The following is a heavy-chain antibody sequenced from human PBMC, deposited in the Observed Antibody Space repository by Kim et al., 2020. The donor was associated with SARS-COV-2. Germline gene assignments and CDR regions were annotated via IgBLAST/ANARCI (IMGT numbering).Heavy chain of an antibody. Sequence: GGSLRLSCAASGFTFSAYAMSWVHQAPGKGLEWVSGFSGSGGTTYYADSVKGRFTISRDNSRNTLYLQMDSLRAEDTAVYYCAKDTSLSMIVVASFDCWGQGTLVTVSS. J-gene: IGHJ4*02. CDR1: GFTFSAYA. CDR3: AKDTSLSMIVVASFDC. D-gene: IGHD3-22*01. V-gene: IGHV3-23*01. CDR2: FSGSGGTT.